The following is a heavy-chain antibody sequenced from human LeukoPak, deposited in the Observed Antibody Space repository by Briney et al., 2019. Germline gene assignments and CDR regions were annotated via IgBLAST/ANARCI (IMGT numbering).Heavy chain of an antibody. D-gene: IGHD6-13*01. V-gene: IGHV3-30*04. Sequence: GGSLRLSCAASGFTFSSYAMHWVRQAPGKGLEWVAVISYDGSNKYYADSVKGRFTISRDNSKNTLYLQMNSLRAEDTAVYYCARDRYSSHNPFGYFDYWGQGTLVTVSS. CDR3: ARDRYSSHNPFGYFDY. CDR2: ISYDGSNK. CDR1: GFTFSSYA. J-gene: IGHJ4*02.